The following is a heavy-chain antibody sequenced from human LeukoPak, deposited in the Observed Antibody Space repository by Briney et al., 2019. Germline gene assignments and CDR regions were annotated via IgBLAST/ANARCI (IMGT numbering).Heavy chain of an antibody. J-gene: IGHJ4*02. CDR1: GFTFSSYS. CDR2: ISSSSSTI. V-gene: IGHV3-48*04. Sequence: GGSLRLSCAASGFTFSSYSMNWFRQAPGKGLEWVAYISSSSSTIYYADSVKGRFTISRDNAKNSLYLQMNSLRAEDTAVYYCARAWVGTATSLFDYWGQGTLVTVSS. CDR3: ARAWVGTATSLFDY. D-gene: IGHD2-15*01.